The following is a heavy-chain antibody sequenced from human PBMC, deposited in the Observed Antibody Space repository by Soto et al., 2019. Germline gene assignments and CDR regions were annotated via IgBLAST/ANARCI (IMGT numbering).Heavy chain of an antibody. Sequence: PGESLKISCKGSGYSFSSYWIGWVRQMPGKGLEWMGIIYPGDSDTRYSPSFQGQVTISADKSSSTAYLQWSSLKASDTAMYHCARLPATVTTITGVKETDYYYYYMDVWGKGTTVTVSS. CDR1: GYSFSSYW. V-gene: IGHV5-51*01. J-gene: IGHJ6*03. CDR3: ARLPATVTTITGVKETDYYYYYMDV. CDR2: IYPGDSDT. D-gene: IGHD4-17*01.